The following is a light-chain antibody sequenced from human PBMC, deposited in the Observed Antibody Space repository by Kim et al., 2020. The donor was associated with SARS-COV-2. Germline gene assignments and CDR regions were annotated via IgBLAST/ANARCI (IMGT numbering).Light chain of an antibody. J-gene: IGKJ2*01. CDR3: QQYNNWFPYT. V-gene: IGKV3-15*01. CDR1: QSSDTN. CDR2: GAS. Sequence: ALLSFRASQSSDTNLAWYQQKPGQAPRLLIYGASTRATGVPARISGSASGSDFTLTISPLQSGDYGIYYCQQYNNWFPYTFGQGTKLEI.